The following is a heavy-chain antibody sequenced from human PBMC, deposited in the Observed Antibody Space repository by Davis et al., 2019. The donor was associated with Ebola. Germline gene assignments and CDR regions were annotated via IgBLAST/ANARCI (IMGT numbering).Heavy chain of an antibody. J-gene: IGHJ4*02. CDR2: LSAGGTAP. CDR3: AKSFLITGSHMSEFRGVDY. V-gene: IGHV3-23*01. D-gene: IGHD2-8*02. Sequence: GESLKISCAASGFTFSNYAMSWVRQAPGQGLEWVSSLSAGGTAPYYADSVKGRFTISRDNSKNTLSLQMDSLKADDTAVYYCAKSFLITGSHMSEFRGVDYWGQGTVVTVSS. CDR1: GFTFSNYA.